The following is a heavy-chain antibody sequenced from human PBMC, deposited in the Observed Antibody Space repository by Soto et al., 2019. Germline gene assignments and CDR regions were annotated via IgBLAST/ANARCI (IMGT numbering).Heavy chain of an antibody. D-gene: IGHD6-6*01. Sequence: EVQLAESGGGLAQPGGSLRLSCAASGFTLSGYAMDWVRQAPGKGLEYVSGISSNGVGTYYANSVQGRFTISRDNSKNKVYLHLGSLRPEDMAVYYCARRARPDFYYMDVWGKGTTVTVSS. CDR3: ARRARPDFYYMDV. CDR2: ISSNGVGT. V-gene: IGHV3-64*01. CDR1: GFTLSGYA. J-gene: IGHJ6*03.